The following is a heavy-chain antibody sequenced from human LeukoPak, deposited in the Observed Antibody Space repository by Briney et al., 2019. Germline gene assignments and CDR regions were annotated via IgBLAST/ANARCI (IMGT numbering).Heavy chain of an antibody. V-gene: IGHV4-34*01. Sequence: SETLSLTCAVYGGSFSGYYWSWIRQPPRKGLEWIGEINHSGSTNYNPSLKSRVTISVDTSKNQFSLKLSSVTAADTAVYYCARVLGYCSGGSCYESYFDYWGQGTLVTVSS. CDR3: ARVLGYCSGGSCYESYFDY. J-gene: IGHJ4*02. D-gene: IGHD2-15*01. CDR2: INHSGST. CDR1: GGSFSGYY.